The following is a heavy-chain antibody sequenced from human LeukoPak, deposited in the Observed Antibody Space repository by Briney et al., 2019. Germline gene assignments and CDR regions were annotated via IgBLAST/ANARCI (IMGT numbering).Heavy chain of an antibody. V-gene: IGHV3-23*01. CDR2: ISDSGGST. Sequence: GGSLRLSCAASGFTFSTDAMNWVRQAPGKGLEWVSGISDSGGSTYYADSVKGRFTISRDKSKNTLDLQMNSLRAEDTAVYYCAKGTMHDYWGQGTLVTVSS. D-gene: IGHD4/OR15-4a*01. CDR3: AKGTMHDY. CDR1: GFTFSTDA. J-gene: IGHJ4*02.